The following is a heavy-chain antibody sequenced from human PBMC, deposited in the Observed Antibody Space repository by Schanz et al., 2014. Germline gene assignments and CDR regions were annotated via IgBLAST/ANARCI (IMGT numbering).Heavy chain of an antibody. CDR1: GGTFSSYT. CDR3: ARGRGFYDY. CDR2: IIPVLNIA. J-gene: IGHJ4*02. D-gene: IGHD3-10*01. Sequence: VQLGQSGAEVKKPGSSVKVSCKLSGGTFSSYTISWMRQAPGQGLEWMGKIIPVLNIATYAQRFQGRVSITADTSTNTAYMELSSLTSEDTAVHYCARGRGFYDYWGQGTLVTVSS. V-gene: IGHV1-69*02.